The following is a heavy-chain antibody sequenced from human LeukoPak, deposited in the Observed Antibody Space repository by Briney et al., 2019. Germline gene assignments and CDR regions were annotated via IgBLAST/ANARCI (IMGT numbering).Heavy chain of an antibody. CDR2: VSYDGSHQ. CDR3: ARDPGALRYLEWGDYMDV. CDR1: GFTFTSYV. D-gene: IGHD3-3*01. V-gene: IGHV3-30*16. J-gene: IGHJ6*03. Sequence: GGSLRLSCAASGFTFTSYVIHWVRQAPGKGLEWVAVVSYDGSHQDYADSVKGRFSISRDNSENTLHLQMNSLRPEDTAVYYCARDPGALRYLEWGDYMDVWGKGTTVTVSS.